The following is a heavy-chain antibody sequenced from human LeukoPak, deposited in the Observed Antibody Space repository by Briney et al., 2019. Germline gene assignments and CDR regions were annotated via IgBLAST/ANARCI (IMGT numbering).Heavy chain of an antibody. V-gene: IGHV1-3*01. D-gene: IGHD6-13*01. J-gene: IGHJ4*02. Sequence: GESLKISCKGSGYTFTNYWIGWVRQAPGQRPEWMGWINAGNGNTKYSQKFQGRLTITRDTSASTAYMELSSLTSEDTAVYYCARGPRAAADDYWGQGTLVTVSS. CDR1: GYTFTNYW. CDR2: INAGNGNT. CDR3: ARGPRAAADDY.